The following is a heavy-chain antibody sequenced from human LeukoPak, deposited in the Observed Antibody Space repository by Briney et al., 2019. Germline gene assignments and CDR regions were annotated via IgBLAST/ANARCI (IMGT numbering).Heavy chain of an antibody. CDR1: GFTFSRYW. CDR3: ARQITNILDY. Sequence: PGGSLRLSCAASGFTFSRYWMSWVRQAPGKGLEWVANIKQDGSEKYYVDSVKGRFTISRDNAKNSLHLQMNSLRAEDTAVYYCARQITNILDYWGQGTLVTVSS. V-gene: IGHV3-7*01. D-gene: IGHD5-24*01. CDR2: IKQDGSEK. J-gene: IGHJ4*02.